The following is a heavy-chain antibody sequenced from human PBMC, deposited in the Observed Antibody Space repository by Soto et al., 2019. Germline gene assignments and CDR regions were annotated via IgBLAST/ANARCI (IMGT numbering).Heavy chain of an antibody. CDR2: ISSNGGST. J-gene: IGHJ3*02. V-gene: IGHV3-64*01. CDR3: ARNYGGNSYAFDI. Sequence: EVQLVESGGGLVQPGGSLRLSCAASAFTFSSYAMHWVRQAPGTGLEYVSAISSNGGSTYYANSVKGRFTISRDNSKNTLYLQMGSLRAEDMAVYYWARNYGGNSYAFDIWGQGTMVTVSS. D-gene: IGHD2-21*02. CDR1: AFTFSSYA.